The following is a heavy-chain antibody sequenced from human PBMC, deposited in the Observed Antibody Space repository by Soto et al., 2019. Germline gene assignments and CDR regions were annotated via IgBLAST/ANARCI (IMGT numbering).Heavy chain of an antibody. CDR3: VRANRSSSQLFAY. V-gene: IGHV3-7*01. D-gene: IGHD6-6*01. Sequence: EEQLVESGGGLAQPGGSLRLSCAASGFSFSGYWMNWVRQAPGKGLAWVAKIKEDGRQKYYVDSVKGRFTICRDNAKNSLDRQMDSLRAEDPAVYYCVRANRSSSQLFAYWRQGTLVTVSS. CDR2: IKEDGRQK. J-gene: IGHJ4*02. CDR1: GFSFSGYW.